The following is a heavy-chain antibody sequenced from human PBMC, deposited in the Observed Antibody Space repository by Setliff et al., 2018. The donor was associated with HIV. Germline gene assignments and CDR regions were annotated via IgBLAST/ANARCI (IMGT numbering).Heavy chain of an antibody. CDR3: VRDHRPSNNNWHHWFDP. V-gene: IGHV3-48*03. CDR1: GGSFSGNY. Sequence: LSLTCAVYGGSFSGNYWNWVRQAPGKGLEWVSYISGSGSTIYCADSVKGRFTISRDNSKNSLNLQMNSLRAEDTAVYYCVRDHRPSNNNWHHWFDPWGQGTLVTVSS. D-gene: IGHD1-1*01. J-gene: IGHJ5*02. CDR2: ISGSGSTI.